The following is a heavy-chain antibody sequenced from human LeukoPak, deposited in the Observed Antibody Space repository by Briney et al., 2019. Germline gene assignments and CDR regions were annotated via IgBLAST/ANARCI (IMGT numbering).Heavy chain of an antibody. CDR3: ARHVDSSGNLSWFDP. CDR1: GGSFSGYY. Sequence: SETLSLTCAVYGGSFSGYYWSWIRQPPGKGLEWIGEINHSGSTNYNPSLKSRVTISVDTSKNQFSLKLSSVTAADTAVYYCARHVDSSGNLSWFDPWGQGTLVTVSS. D-gene: IGHD6-19*01. V-gene: IGHV4-34*01. J-gene: IGHJ5*02. CDR2: INHSGST.